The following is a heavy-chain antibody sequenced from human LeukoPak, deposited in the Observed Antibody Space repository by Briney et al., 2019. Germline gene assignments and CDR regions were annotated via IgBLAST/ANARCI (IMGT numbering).Heavy chain of an antibody. CDR3: ARDTCSGTSCYRDYYYGMDV. J-gene: IGHJ6*02. V-gene: IGHV3-11*01. CDR2: ISSSGSTI. Sequence: GGSLRLSCAASGFTFSDYYMSWIRQAPGKGLEWVSYISSSGSTIYYADSVKGRFTISRDNAKNSLYLQMNSLRAGDTAVYYCARDTCSGTSCYRDYYYGMDVWGQGTTVTVSS. CDR1: GFTFSDYY. D-gene: IGHD2-2*02.